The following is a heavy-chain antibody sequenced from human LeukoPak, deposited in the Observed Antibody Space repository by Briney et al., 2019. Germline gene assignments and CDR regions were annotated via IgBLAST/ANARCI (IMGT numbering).Heavy chain of an antibody. J-gene: IGHJ4*02. Sequence: GGSLRLSCAASGFTFSSYAMSWVRQAPGKGLEWVSAISGSGGSTYYADSVKGRFTISRDNSKNTLYPQMNSLRAEDTAVYYCAKDLGFGEFSAGYWGQGTLVTVSS. CDR2: ISGSGGST. V-gene: IGHV3-23*01. CDR1: GFTFSSYA. D-gene: IGHD3-10*01. CDR3: AKDLGFGEFSAGY.